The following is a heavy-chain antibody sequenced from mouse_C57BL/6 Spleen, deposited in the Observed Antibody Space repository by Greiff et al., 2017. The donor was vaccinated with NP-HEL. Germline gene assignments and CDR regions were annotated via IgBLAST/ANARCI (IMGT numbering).Heavy chain of an antibody. CDR3: ARGDGNYDYFDY. V-gene: IGHV2-2*01. J-gene: IGHJ2*01. CDR2: IWSGGST. D-gene: IGHD2-1*01. CDR1: GFSLTSYG. Sequence: VKLVESGPGLVQPSQSLSITCTVSGFSLTSYGVHWVRQSPGKGLEWLGVIWSGGSTDYNAAFISRLSISKDNSKSQVFFKMNSLQADDTAIYYCARGDGNYDYFDYWGQGTTLTVSS.